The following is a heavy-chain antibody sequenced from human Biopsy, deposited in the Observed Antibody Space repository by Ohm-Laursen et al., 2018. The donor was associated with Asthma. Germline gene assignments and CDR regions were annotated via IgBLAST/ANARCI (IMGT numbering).Heavy chain of an antibody. CDR3: ARIPRRSGSYFVDY. J-gene: IGHJ4*02. D-gene: IGHD3-22*01. V-gene: IGHV4-31*03. Sequence: TLSLTCTVSGDSITSGGCCWNWIRQHPGKGLEWIGHIYYSGSTYYNPSLKSRVSFSRDTSKNQFSLRLSSVTAADTAMYYCARIPRRSGSYFVDYWGQGTLVTVSS. CDR1: GDSITSGGCC. CDR2: IYYSGST.